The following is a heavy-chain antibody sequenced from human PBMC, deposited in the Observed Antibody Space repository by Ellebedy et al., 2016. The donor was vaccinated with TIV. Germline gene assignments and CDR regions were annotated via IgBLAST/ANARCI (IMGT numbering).Heavy chain of an antibody. CDR3: RAYGSGSRRAFKH. CDR2: ITNSGAGT. V-gene: IGHV3-23*01. Sequence: PGGSLRLSCAASGFTFSDYDMSWVRQAPGKGPEWVSAITNSGAGTYYGNSVKGRFTISRDNSKNTVYLQMNSLRAEDTALYYCRAYGSGSRRAFKHWGQGTLVTVSS. J-gene: IGHJ1*01. D-gene: IGHD3-10*01. CDR1: GFTFSDYD.